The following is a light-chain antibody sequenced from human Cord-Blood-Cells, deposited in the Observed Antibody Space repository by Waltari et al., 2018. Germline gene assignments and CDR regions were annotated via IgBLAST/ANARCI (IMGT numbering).Light chain of an antibody. Sequence: IVMTQSPATLSVPPVERATLPCRASQSVSSNSAWYQKKPGQAPRLLIYGASTRATGIPARFSGSGSGTEFTLTISSLQSEDFAVYYCQQYNNWPPYTFGQGTKLEIK. CDR2: GAS. CDR3: QQYNNWPPYT. J-gene: IGKJ2*01. CDR1: QSVSSN. V-gene: IGKV3-15*01.